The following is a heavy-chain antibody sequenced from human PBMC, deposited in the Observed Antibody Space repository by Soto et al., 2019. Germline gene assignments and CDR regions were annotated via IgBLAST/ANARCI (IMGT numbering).Heavy chain of an antibody. V-gene: IGHV6-1*01. CDR2: TYYRSKWYN. Sequence: PSQTLSLTFAISGDSVSSNSAAWNVIRQCPSRGLEWRGRTYYRSKWYNDYAVSVKSGITINPDTSKNQFSLQLNSVTPEDTALYYCARLCESGCMYYGMDVWGQGTTVT. CDR3: ARLCESGCMYYGMDV. CDR1: GDSVSSNSAA. D-gene: IGHD2-15*01. J-gene: IGHJ6*02.